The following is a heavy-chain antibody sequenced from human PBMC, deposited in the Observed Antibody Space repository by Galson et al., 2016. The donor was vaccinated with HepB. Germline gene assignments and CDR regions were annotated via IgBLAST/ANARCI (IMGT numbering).Heavy chain of an antibody. CDR3: ARVVGRGVYDGRFDY. CDR2: TYYRSKWYN. V-gene: IGHV6-1*01. D-gene: IGHD5/OR15-5a*01. J-gene: IGHJ4*02. CDR1: GDSVSSNSAA. Sequence: CAISGDSVSSNSAAWNWIRQSPSRGLEWLGRTYYRSKWYNDYAESVKSRITINPDTSKNQFSLQLNSVTPEDTAVYYCARVVGRGVYDGRFDYWGRGTVVTVSS.